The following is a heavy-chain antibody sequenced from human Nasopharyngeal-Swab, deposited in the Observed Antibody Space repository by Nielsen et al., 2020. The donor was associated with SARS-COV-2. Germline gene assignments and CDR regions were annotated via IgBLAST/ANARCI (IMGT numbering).Heavy chain of an antibody. CDR2: INPYNGDT. CDR1: GLSFADFY. V-gene: IGHV1-2*02. D-gene: IGHD3-22*01. CDR3: ARDYYDNYDSDY. Sequence: ASVKVSCKASGLSFADFYIHWVRQVPGQGLEWVGCINPYNGDTNYAQKFQGRVTVTRDTSRSTAYIELSRLRSDDTAVYYCARDYYDNYDSDYWGQGTLVTVSS. J-gene: IGHJ4*02.